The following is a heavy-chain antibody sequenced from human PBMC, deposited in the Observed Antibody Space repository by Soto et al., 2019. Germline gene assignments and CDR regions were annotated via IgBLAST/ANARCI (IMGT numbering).Heavy chain of an antibody. J-gene: IGHJ2*01. V-gene: IGHV1-69*01. CDR3: ARRRLGYGSWYFDL. Sequence: QVQLVQSGAEVKKPGSSVKVSCKASGGAFSSYAISWVRQAPGQGLEWMGGNLPLFNISNYAQKCQGRVTITAAEPTRTAYMYLINLTSEDTAVYYCARRRLGYGSWYFDLLVRGTLITVSS. CDR1: GGAFSSYA. CDR2: NLPLFNIS. D-gene: IGHD3-10*01.